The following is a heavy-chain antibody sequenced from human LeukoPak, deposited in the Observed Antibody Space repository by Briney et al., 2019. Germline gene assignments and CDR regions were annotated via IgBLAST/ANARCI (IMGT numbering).Heavy chain of an antibody. V-gene: IGHV3-21*01. Sequence: GGSLRLSCAASGFTFSSYSMNWVRQAPGKGLEWVSSISSSSSYIYYADSVKGRFTISRDNAKNSLYLQMNSLRAEDTAVYYCASTVIGIVGATGYFDYWGQGTLVTVSS. CDR1: GFTFSSYS. D-gene: IGHD1-26*01. CDR3: ASTVIGIVGATGYFDY. CDR2: ISSSSSYI. J-gene: IGHJ4*02.